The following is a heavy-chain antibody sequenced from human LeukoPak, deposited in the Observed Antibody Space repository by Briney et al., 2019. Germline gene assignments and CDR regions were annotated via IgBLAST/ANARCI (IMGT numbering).Heavy chain of an antibody. J-gene: IGHJ4*02. CDR2: IYPGDSDT. D-gene: IGHD6-19*01. CDR3: VRLDSSGWYYFDY. CDR1: GYSFTTYW. Sequence: GESLKISCKGSGYSFTTYWIGWVRQMPGKGLESMGIIYPGDSDTKYNPSFQGRVAISADKSISTAYLRWSSLKTSGTAMYYCVRLDSSGWYYFDYWGQGTLVTVSS. V-gene: IGHV5-51*01.